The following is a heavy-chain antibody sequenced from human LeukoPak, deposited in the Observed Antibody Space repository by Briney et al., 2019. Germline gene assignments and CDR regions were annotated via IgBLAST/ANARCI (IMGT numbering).Heavy chain of an antibody. J-gene: IGHJ6*03. D-gene: IGHD2-15*01. Sequence: SETLSDTCAVHGGSFSGDYWSWIRQPPGKGLEWIGEINHSGSTNYNPSLKSRVTISVDTSKNQFSLKLSSVTAADTAVYYCARLHCSGGSCLTPEYYYYMDVWGEASTVAVSS. CDR2: INHSGST. CDR3: ARLHCSGGSCLTPEYYYYMDV. V-gene: IGHV4-34*01. CDR1: GGSFSGDY.